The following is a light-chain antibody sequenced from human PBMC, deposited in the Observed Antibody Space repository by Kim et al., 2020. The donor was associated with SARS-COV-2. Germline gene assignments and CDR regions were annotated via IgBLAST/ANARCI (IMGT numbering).Light chain of an antibody. CDR3: SSYAGRNNLMI. CDR2: EVT. J-gene: IGLJ2*01. V-gene: IGLV2-8*01. Sequence: QSVTISCTGTSSDVGGYNYVYWYQQYPGKAPKLMIFEVTKRPSGVPDRFSGSKSGNTASLTVSGLQPEDEANYYCSSYAGRNNLMIFGGGTKLTVL. CDR1: SSDVGGYNY.